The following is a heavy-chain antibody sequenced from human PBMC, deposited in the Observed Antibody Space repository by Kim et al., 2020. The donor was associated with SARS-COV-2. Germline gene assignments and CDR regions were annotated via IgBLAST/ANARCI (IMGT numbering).Heavy chain of an antibody. CDR2: ISYDGNIQ. V-gene: IGHV3-30*18. CDR1: GFTFSNYG. Sequence: GGSLRLSCAASGFTFSNYGMHWVRQAPGKGLEWVAFISYDGNIQYYIESVKGHFTISRDNSKNTLYLQMNSLRVEDTAVYYCAKEGDYYDTRGYGMDVWG. D-gene: IGHD3-22*01. CDR3: AKEGDYYDTRGYGMDV. J-gene: IGHJ6*01.